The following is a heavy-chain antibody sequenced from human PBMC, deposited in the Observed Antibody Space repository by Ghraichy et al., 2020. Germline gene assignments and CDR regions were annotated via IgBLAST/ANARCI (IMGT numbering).Heavy chain of an antibody. V-gene: IGHV4-34*01. D-gene: IGHD3-9*01. CDR1: GGSFSGYY. J-gene: IGHJ4*02. Sequence: SETLSLTCAVYGGSFSGYYWSWICQPPGKGLEWIGEINHSGSTNYNPSLKSRVTISVDTSKNQFSLKLSAVTAADTAVYYCARAVLTGYYSDYWGQGTLVTVSS. CDR2: INHSGST. CDR3: ARAVLTGYYSDY.